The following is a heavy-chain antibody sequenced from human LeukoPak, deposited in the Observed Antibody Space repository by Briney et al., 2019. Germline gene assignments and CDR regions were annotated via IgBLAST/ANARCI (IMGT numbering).Heavy chain of an antibody. D-gene: IGHD6-19*01. J-gene: IGHJ4*02. Sequence: SVKVSCKASGGTFSSCAIGWVRQAPGQGLEWMGGIIPIFGTANYAQKFQGRVTITADKSTSTAYMELSSLRSEDTAVYYCALLYSSGGTGPDDYWGQGTLVTVSS. CDR3: ALLYSSGGTGPDDY. V-gene: IGHV1-69*06. CDR2: IIPIFGTA. CDR1: GGTFSSCA.